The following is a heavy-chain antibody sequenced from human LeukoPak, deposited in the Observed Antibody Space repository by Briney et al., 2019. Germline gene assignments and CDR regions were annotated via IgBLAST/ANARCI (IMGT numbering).Heavy chain of an antibody. Sequence: PGGSLRLSCAASGFTFSSYGMHWVRQAPGKGLEWVAVIWYDGSNKYYADSVKGRFTISRDNSKNTLYLQMNSLRAEDTAVYYCARGSVVATIDPSYHSSGWFDPWGQGTLVTVSS. V-gene: IGHV3-33*01. CDR2: IWYDGSNK. J-gene: IGHJ5*02. D-gene: IGHD5-12*01. CDR3: ARGSVVATIDPSYHSSGWFDP. CDR1: GFTFSSYG.